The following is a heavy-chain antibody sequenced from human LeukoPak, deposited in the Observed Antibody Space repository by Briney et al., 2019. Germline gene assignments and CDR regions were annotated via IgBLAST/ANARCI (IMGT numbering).Heavy chain of an antibody. CDR1: GYTFTGYY. Sequence: GASVKVSCKASGYTFTGYYMHWVRQAPGQGLEWMGWINPNSGGTNYAQKFQGRVTMTRDTSISTAYMELSRLRSDDTAVYYCARQPPGYCSGGSCYGDWFDPWGQGTLGTVSS. J-gene: IGHJ5*02. V-gene: IGHV1-2*02. CDR3: ARQPPGYCSGGSCYGDWFDP. D-gene: IGHD2-15*01. CDR2: INPNSGGT.